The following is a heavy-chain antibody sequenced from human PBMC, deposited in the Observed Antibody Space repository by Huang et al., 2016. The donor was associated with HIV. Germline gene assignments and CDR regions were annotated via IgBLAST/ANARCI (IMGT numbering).Heavy chain of an antibody. CDR2: MNPKRGNG. CDR1: GYTFTNYD. CDR3: ARGFGINYNHEAFDV. V-gene: IGHV1-8*01. D-gene: IGHD3-10*01. Sequence: QIQLAQSGAEVQKPGASVKVSCNASGYTFTNYDINWVRQASVPGLEWMGWMNPKRGNGGYTKKFQGRVAILRNSSINTSYLEVTSLTSEDTAVYYCARGFGINYNHEAFDVWGQGTMVTVSS. J-gene: IGHJ3*01.